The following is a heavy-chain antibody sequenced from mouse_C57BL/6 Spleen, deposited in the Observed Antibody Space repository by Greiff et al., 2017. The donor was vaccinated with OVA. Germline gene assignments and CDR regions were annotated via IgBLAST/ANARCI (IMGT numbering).Heavy chain of an antibody. CDR3: ARSPLGRGFAY. CDR1: GYAFSSYR. J-gene: IGHJ3*01. Sequence: VQLQQSGAELVKPGASVKISCKASGYAFSSYRMNWVKQRPGKGLEWIGQIYPGDGDTNYNGKFKGKATLTADKSSSTAYMQLSSLTSEDSAVYFCARSPLGRGFAYWGQGTLVTVSA. D-gene: IGHD4-1*01. V-gene: IGHV1-80*01. CDR2: IYPGDGDT.